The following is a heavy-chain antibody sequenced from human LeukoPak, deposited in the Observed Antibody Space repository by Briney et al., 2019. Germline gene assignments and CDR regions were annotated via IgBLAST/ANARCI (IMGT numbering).Heavy chain of an antibody. V-gene: IGHV1-18*01. Sequence: GASVKLSCKSSGYTFTSDGVSWVRLAPGQGLEWMAWISPYNGNTNYAQKFQGRVTMTTDTSTSTAYMELKSLRSDDTAVYYCATGKANFWSGYWGPFDIWGQGTMVTVSS. D-gene: IGHD3-3*01. J-gene: IGHJ3*02. CDR2: ISPYNGNT. CDR1: GYTFTSDG. CDR3: ATGKANFWSGYWGPFDI.